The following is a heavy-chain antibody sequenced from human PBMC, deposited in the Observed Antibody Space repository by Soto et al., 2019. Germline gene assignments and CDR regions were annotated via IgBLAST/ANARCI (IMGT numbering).Heavy chain of an antibody. V-gene: IGHV3-66*01. CDR3: ARESGIAADY. CDR2: IYSGGST. CDR1: GFTVSSNY. J-gene: IGHJ4*02. Sequence: EVQLVESGGGLVQPGGSLRLSCAASGFTVSSNYMSWVRQAPGKGLEWVSVIYSGGSTNYADSVTGRFTISRDNSKNTLYLRLHSLSAEDTAVIFSARESGIAADYGGQGTRVSVPS. D-gene: IGHD6-13*01.